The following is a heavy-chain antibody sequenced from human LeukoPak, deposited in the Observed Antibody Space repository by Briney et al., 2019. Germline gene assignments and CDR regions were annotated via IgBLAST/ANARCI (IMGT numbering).Heavy chain of an antibody. V-gene: IGHV3-23*01. CDR2: ISGSGGST. CDR3: APPSGTLDY. CDR1: GFTFSNYW. J-gene: IGHJ4*02. Sequence: GGSLRLSCAASGFTFSNYWIHWVRQAPGKGLEWVSAISGSGGSTYYADSVKGRFTISRDNSKNTLYLQMNSLRAEDTAVYYCAPPSGTLDYWGQGTLVTVSS. D-gene: IGHD3-3*01.